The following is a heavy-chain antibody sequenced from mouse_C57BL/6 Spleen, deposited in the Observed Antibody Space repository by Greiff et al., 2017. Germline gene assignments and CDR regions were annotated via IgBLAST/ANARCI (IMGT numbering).Heavy chain of an antibody. V-gene: IGHV1-64*01. CDR3: ARDGSSYGYAMDY. Sequence: QVHVKQPGAELVKPGASVKLSCKASGYPFTSYWMHWVKQRPGQGLEWIGMIHPNSGSTNYNEKFKSKATLTVDKSSSTAYMQLSSLTSEDSAVYYCARDGSSYGYAMDYWGQGTSVTVSS. D-gene: IGHD1-1*01. J-gene: IGHJ4*01. CDR1: GYPFTSYW. CDR2: IHPNSGST.